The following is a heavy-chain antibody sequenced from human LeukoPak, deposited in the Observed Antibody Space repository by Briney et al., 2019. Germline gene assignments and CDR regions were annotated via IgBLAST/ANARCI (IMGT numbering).Heavy chain of an antibody. CDR3: ARGKGSYYVWGSYRYTGLNYFDY. V-gene: IGHV1-18*01. CDR1: GYTFTSYG. Sequence: GASVKVSCKASGYTFTSYGISWVRQAPGQGLEWMGWISAYNGNTNYAQKLQGRVTMTTDTSTSTAYMELRSLGSDDTAVYYCARGKGSYYVWGSYRYTGLNYFDYWGQGTLVTVSS. J-gene: IGHJ4*02. D-gene: IGHD3-16*02. CDR2: ISAYNGNT.